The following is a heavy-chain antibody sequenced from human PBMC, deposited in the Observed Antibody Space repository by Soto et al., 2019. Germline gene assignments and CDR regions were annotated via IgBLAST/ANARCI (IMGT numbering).Heavy chain of an antibody. D-gene: IGHD6-19*01. J-gene: IGHJ6*02. CDR2: IYYRGST. CDR3: AGARIAVAGTLAYYYGMDV. V-gene: IGHV4-59*01. Sequence: PSETLSLTCTVSGGSISSYYWSWIRQPPGKGLEWIGYIYYRGSTNYNPSLKSRVTISVDTSKNQFSLKLSSVTTADTAVYYCAGARIAVAGTLAYYYGMDVWGQGTTVTVSS. CDR1: GGSISSYY.